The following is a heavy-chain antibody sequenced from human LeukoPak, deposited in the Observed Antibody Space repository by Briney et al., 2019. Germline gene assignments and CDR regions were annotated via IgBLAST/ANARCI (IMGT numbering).Heavy chain of an antibody. J-gene: IGHJ3*02. Sequence: SETLSLTCTVSGGSISSATYYWGWIRQPPGRGLEWIGGVDYTGSAYCSPSLKSRVTISVDTSKNQFSLKLSSVTAADTAVYYCARVMAAAGAFDIWGQGTMVTVSS. CDR3: ARVMAAAGAFDI. D-gene: IGHD6-13*01. V-gene: IGHV4-39*07. CDR2: VDYTGSA. CDR1: GGSISSATYY.